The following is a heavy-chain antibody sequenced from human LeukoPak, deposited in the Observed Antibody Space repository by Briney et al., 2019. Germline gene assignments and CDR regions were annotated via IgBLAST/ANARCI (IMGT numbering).Heavy chain of an antibody. V-gene: IGHV1-8*01. D-gene: IGHD3-10*01. CDR3: ATLRGFGPLPSSYYYYYGMDV. J-gene: IGHJ6*02. Sequence: GASVKVSCKASGYTFTSYDINWVRQATGQGLKWMGWMNPNSGNTGYAQKFQGRVTMTRNTSISTAYMELSSLRSEDTAVYYCATLRGFGPLPSSYYYYYGMDVWGQGTTVTVSS. CDR2: MNPNSGNT. CDR1: GYTFTSYD.